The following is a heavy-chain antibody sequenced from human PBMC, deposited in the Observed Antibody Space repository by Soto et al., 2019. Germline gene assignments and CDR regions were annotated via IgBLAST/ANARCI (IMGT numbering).Heavy chain of an antibody. Sequence: GASVKVSCKASGYTFTSYGISWVRQAPGQGLEWMGWISAYNGNTNYAQKLQGRVTMTTDTSTSTAYMELRSLRSDDTAVYYCAREGYYDFWSGYYYDAIHIWGQGTMVTVSS. J-gene: IGHJ3*02. D-gene: IGHD3-3*01. V-gene: IGHV1-18*01. CDR2: ISAYNGNT. CDR1: GYTFTSYG. CDR3: AREGYYDFWSGYYYDAIHI.